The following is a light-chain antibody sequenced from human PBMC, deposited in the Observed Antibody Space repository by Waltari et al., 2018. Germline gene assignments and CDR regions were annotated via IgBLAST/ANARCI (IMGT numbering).Light chain of an antibody. J-gene: IGLJ2*01. V-gene: IGLV2-11*01. CDR2: DVN. CDR1: SSDIGGYNY. CDR3: SSYTASNTFL. Sequence: QAALTQPPSVSGSPGQSVTISCTGTSSDIGGYNYVSWYQQHPDKAPKLMIYDVNKCPSGVSDRFSGSKAGNTASLTISGLQAEDEADYYCSSYTASNTFLFGGGTRLTVL.